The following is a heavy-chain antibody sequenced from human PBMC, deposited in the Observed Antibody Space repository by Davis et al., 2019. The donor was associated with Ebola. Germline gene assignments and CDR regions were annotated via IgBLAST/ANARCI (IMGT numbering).Heavy chain of an antibody. V-gene: IGHV3-53*01. CDR1: GLSVSATY. D-gene: IGHD2-21*01. J-gene: IGHJ3*01. CDR3: ASSFCGSECFYAFDH. Sequence: GESLKISCAASGLSVSATYMTWVRQSPGKGLEWVSLTYIGGLTNYADSVRGRFTVSRDSSRNTLFLQMNTVRPEDTAVYYCASSFCGSECFYAFDHWGRGAAVTVSS. CDR2: TYIGGLT.